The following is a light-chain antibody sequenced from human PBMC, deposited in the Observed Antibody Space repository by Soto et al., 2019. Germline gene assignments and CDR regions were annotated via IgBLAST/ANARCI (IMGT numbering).Light chain of an antibody. Sequence: QSVLTQPPSVSAAPGQKVTISCSGSSSNIGNNYVSWYQQLPGTAPKLLIYENNKRPSGIPDRFSGSKSGTSATLGITGRQTGDEADYYCGTWDSSLSAGGVVFGGGTKVTVL. CDR3: GTWDSSLSAGGVV. J-gene: IGLJ2*01. CDR2: ENN. V-gene: IGLV1-51*02. CDR1: SSNIGNNY.